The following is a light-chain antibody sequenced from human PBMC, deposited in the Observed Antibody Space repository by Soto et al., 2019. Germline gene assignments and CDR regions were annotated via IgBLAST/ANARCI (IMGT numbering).Light chain of an antibody. CDR1: QSVSSN. J-gene: IGKJ1*01. CDR3: QQYNNWPSWT. Sequence: EIVMTQSPATLSVSPGERATLSCRARQSVSSNLAWYQQKPGQAPRLLIYGASTRATGIPARFSGSGSGTEFTLTISSLQSEDFAVDYCQQYNNWPSWTFGQGTKVEIK. CDR2: GAS. V-gene: IGKV3-15*01.